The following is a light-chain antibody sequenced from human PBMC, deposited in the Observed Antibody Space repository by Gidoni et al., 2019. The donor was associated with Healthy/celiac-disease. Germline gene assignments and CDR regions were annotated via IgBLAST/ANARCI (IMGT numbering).Light chain of an antibody. Sequence: EIVLTQSPATLSLAPGDRATLSCRASQSVISYLAWYQQKPGQDPRPLLYAASHRATGIPARFSGSGSGTDFTLTISSLEPEDFAVYYCQQRSNWPPYTFGQGTKLEIK. J-gene: IGKJ2*01. CDR3: QQRSNWPPYT. V-gene: IGKV3-11*01. CDR2: AAS. CDR1: QSVISY.